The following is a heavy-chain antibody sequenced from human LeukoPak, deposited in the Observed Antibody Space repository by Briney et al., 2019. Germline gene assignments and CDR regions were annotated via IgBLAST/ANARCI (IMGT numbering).Heavy chain of an antibody. CDR3: AASSYGDYLAYYYYYYMDV. J-gene: IGHJ6*03. D-gene: IGHD4-17*01. CDR2: IIPIFGTA. V-gene: IGHV1-69*06. Sequence: SVKVSCKASGYTFTGYHMHWVRQAPGQGLEWMGGIIPIFGTANYAQKFQGRVTITADKSTSTAYMELSSLRSEDTAVYYCAASSYGDYLAYYYYYYMDVWGKGTTVTVSS. CDR1: GYTFTGYH.